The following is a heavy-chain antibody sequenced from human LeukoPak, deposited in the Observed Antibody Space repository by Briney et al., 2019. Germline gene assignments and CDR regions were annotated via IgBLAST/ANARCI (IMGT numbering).Heavy chain of an antibody. J-gene: IGHJ1*01. CDR3: ARDAQQQLVYAEYFQH. V-gene: IGHV3-64*01. CDR2: ISSNGGST. Sequence: GGSLRLSCAASGFTFSSYAMHWVRQAPGKGLEYVSAISSNGGSTYYANSVKGRFTISRDNSKNTLYLQMGSLRAEDMAVYYCARDAQQQLVYAEYFQHWGQGTLVTVCS. CDR1: GFTFSSYA. D-gene: IGHD6-13*01.